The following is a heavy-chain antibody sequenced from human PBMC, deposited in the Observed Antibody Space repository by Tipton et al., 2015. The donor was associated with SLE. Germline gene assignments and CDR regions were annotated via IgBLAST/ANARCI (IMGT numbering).Heavy chain of an antibody. J-gene: IGHJ4*02. V-gene: IGHV4-59*01. D-gene: IGHD6-13*01. CDR1: GGSISSYY. CDR2: IYYSGST. CDR3: ARGHSSSWSDYFDY. Sequence: LRLSCTVSGGSISSYYWSWIRQPPGKGREWIGYIYYSGSTNYNPSLKSRVTISVDTSKNQFSLKLSTVTAADTAVYYCARGHSSSWSDYFDYWGQGSLVTVSS.